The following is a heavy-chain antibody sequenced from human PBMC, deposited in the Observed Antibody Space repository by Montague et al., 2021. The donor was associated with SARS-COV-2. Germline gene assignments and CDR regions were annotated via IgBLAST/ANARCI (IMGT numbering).Heavy chain of an antibody. J-gene: IGHJ6*02. D-gene: IGHD2-15*01. CDR3: ARDLLGYYYYYGMDV. CDR2: ISSNGGST. CDR1: GFTFSSYA. V-gene: IGHV3-64*01. Sequence: SLRLSCAASGFTFSSYAMHWVRQAPGKGLEYVSAISSNGGSTYYANSVKGRFTISRDNSKNTLYLQMGSLRAEDMAVYYCARDLLGYYYYYGMDVWGQGTTVTVSS.